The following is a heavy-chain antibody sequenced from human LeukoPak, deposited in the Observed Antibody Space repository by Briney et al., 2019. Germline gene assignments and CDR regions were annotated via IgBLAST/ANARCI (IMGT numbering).Heavy chain of an antibody. CDR2: IYYSGST. CDR3: ARRHHNWDY. D-gene: IGHD5-24*01. CDR1: GDSISTYY. V-gene: IGHV4-59*08. Sequence: SETLSLTCTVSGDSISTYYWSWIRQPPGKGLEWIGYIYYSGSTNYSPSLKSRLTISLDTSKNQFSLILSSVTAADTAVYYCARRHHNWDYWGQGTLVTVSS. J-gene: IGHJ4*02.